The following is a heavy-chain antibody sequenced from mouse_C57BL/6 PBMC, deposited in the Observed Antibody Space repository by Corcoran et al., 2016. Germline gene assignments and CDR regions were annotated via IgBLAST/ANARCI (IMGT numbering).Heavy chain of an antibody. J-gene: IGHJ3*01. D-gene: IGHD2-1*01. Sequence: QIQLVQSGAELKKPGETVKISSKAAGYTFKTYGMSWVKQAPGKGLKWMGWKNTYSGVQTYADDFKGRIAFSLETSASTAYLQIKNLKNEDPATFFCAREGNCMFAYCGQGTLVTVS. CDR2: KNTYSGVQ. V-gene: IGHV9-3*01. CDR1: GYTFKTYG. CDR3: AREGNCMFAY.